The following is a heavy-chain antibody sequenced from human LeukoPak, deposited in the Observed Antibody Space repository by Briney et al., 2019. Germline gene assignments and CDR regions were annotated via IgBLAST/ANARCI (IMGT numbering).Heavy chain of an antibody. D-gene: IGHD3-22*01. CDR2: ISSRSSTI. J-gene: IGHJ4*02. CDR3: ARDGEDYYDSSGYYYGY. Sequence: GGSLRLSCAASGFTFSSYSMNWVRQAPGKGLEWVSYISSRSSTIYYADSVKGRFTISRDNAKKSLYLQMNSLRAEDTAVYYCARDGEDYYDSSGYYYGYWGQGTLVTVSP. CDR1: GFTFSSYS. V-gene: IGHV3-48*01.